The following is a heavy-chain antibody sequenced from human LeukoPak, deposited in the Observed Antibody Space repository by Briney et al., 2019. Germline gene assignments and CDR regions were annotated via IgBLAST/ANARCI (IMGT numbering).Heavy chain of an antibody. CDR2: TSSSDAGT. Sequence: PGGSLRLSCAASGFSLSSHAMSWVRQAPGKGLEWVSATSSSDAGTYYADSVRGRFTISRDNSTNTLYLQMNSLRAEDAAVYYCARAPVTSCRGAYCYPFDYWGQGTLVTVSS. CDR1: GFSLSSHA. D-gene: IGHD2-21*01. J-gene: IGHJ4*02. V-gene: IGHV3-23*01. CDR3: ARAPVTSCRGAYCYPFDY.